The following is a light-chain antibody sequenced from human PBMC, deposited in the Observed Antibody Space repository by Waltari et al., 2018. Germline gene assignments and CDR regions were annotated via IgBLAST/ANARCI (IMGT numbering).Light chain of an antibody. CDR1: SSDVGSYNF. J-gene: IGLJ2*01. V-gene: IGLV2-23*02. Sequence: QSALTQPASVSGSPGQSITISCTGTSSDVGSYNFVSWYQQHPGKAPKLLISEVTKRPSGVSNRFSGSKSGNTASLTISGLQADDEADYYCCSFASRIGVFGGGTKVTVL. CDR3: CSFASRIGV. CDR2: EVT.